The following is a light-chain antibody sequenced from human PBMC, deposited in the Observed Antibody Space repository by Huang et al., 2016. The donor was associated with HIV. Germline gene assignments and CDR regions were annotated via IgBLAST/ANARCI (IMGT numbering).Light chain of an antibody. CDR1: QSVRSY. CDR2: DTS. J-gene: IGKJ4*01. CDR3: QQRSNWPLT. V-gene: IGKV3-11*01. Sequence: EIVLTQSPATLSLSPGETATLSCRASQSVRSYLAWYQHKPGQAPRLLIYDTSIRAAGGPGRISGGGSGTDFTLTISGLEPEDFAVYYCQQRSNWPLTFGGGTKVEI.